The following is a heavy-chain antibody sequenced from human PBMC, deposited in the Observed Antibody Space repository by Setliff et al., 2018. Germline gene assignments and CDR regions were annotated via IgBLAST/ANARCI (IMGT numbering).Heavy chain of an antibody. CDR2: ISDDGTNE. Sequence: GGSLRLSCAASGFTFDSYAMHWVRQAPVKGLEWVATISDDGTNEFYADSVKGRFTVFRDNSKNTLYLQMSSLRPDDAAMYYCRRWFGELSRDYWGPGTLVTVSS. CDR3: RRWFGELSRDY. V-gene: IGHV3-30*03. CDR1: GFTFDSYA. D-gene: IGHD3-10*01. J-gene: IGHJ4*02.